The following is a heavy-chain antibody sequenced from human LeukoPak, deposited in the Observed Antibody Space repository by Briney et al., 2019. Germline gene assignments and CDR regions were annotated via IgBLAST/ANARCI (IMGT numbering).Heavy chain of an antibody. Sequence: GASVKVSCKASGYTFTGYYMHWVRQAPGQGLEWMGWINPSGSSTLYAQKFQGRVTMTRDMSTTTDYMELSSLRSEDTAVYYCARDNSVGDIAWWFDPWGQGTLVTVSS. J-gene: IGHJ5*02. CDR1: GYTFTGYY. CDR2: INPSGSST. V-gene: IGHV1-46*01. CDR3: ARDNSVGDIAWWFDP. D-gene: IGHD3-16*02.